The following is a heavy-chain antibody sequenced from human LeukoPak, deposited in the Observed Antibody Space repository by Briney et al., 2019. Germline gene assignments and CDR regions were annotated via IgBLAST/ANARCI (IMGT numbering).Heavy chain of an antibody. CDR1: GGSISSGGYY. Sequence: SQTLSLTCTVSGGSISSGGYYWSWIRQPAGKGLEWIGRIYTSGGTDYNPSLKSRVTISLETSKNQFSLNLSSVTAADTAVYFCARDQQLAYCGGDCYPANWGQGTLVTVTS. V-gene: IGHV4-61*02. J-gene: IGHJ4*02. CDR2: IYTSGGT. CDR3: ARDQQLAYCGGDCYPAN. D-gene: IGHD2-21*02.